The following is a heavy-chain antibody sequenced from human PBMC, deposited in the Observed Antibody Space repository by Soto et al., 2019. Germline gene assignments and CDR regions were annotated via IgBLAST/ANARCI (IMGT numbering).Heavy chain of an antibody. V-gene: IGHV3-13*01. D-gene: IGHD6-13*01. CDR3: VREGRSSTWYDWYFDL. CDR2: IGTGGDT. J-gene: IGHJ2*01. CDR1: GLLFISSD. Sequence: EEQLVESGGGLLQSGGSRRLSWAASGLLFISSDMNWVGQVTGKGREWVSAIGTGGDTYYPDSMKGGFIISRENAKNSLYLQMNSLRDEDTAVYFCVREGRSSTWYDWYFDLWGRGTLVTVSS.